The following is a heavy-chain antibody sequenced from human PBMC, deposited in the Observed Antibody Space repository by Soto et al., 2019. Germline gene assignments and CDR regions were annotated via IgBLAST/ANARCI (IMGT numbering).Heavy chain of an antibody. D-gene: IGHD4-17*01. Sequence: EVQLVESGGGLVQPGGSLRLSCAASGFTLSSYWMNWVRLAPGKGLEWVANIKQDGSQKNYVDSVKGRFTISRDNAKNSLYLQMSSLRAEDTAVYYCMTSVTTHDCWGQGTLVTVSS. CDR2: IKQDGSQK. CDR3: MTSVTTHDC. V-gene: IGHV3-7*01. CDR1: GFTLSSYW. J-gene: IGHJ4*02.